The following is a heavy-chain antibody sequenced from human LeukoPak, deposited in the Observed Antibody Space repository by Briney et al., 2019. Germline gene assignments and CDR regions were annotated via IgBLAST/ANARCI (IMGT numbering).Heavy chain of an antibody. Sequence: GESLSLSCAASRFPFSSYTMNWVRHAPGKGLEWVSSISSSSSYIYYADSVKDRITISRDNAKNSLYLQMNSLRPEDTAVYYCARDSGSGRPYYFDSWGQGTLVTVSS. J-gene: IGHJ4*02. CDR1: RFPFSSYT. CDR3: ARDSGSGRPYYFDS. V-gene: IGHV3-21*01. CDR2: ISSSSSYI. D-gene: IGHD3-10*01.